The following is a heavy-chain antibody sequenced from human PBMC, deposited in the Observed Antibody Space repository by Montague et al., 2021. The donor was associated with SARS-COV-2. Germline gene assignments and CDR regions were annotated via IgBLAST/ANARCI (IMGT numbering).Heavy chain of an antibody. J-gene: IGHJ3*02. V-gene: IGHV4-39*01. Sequence: SETLSLTCTVSGGSISSTSYYWGWIRQPPGTGLEWIGSISYSGSTYYNSSLKSRVTISVDTSKNQFSLRLSSVTAADTAVYYCARHITGSGNAFDIWGQGTMVTVSS. D-gene: IGHD3-10*01. CDR1: GGSISSTSYY. CDR2: ISYSGST. CDR3: ARHITGSGNAFDI.